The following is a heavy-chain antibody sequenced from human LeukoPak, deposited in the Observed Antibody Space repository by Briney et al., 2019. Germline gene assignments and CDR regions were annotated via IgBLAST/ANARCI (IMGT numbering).Heavy chain of an antibody. CDR2: TYHSGSS. Sequence: PSETLSLTCAVSGGSISGGAYSWSWIRQPPGKGLEWIGYTYHSGSSYYNPSLKSRVTISVDRSKNQFSLNLSSVTAADTAVYYCARVIVATNWFDPWGQGTLVTVSS. D-gene: IGHD5-12*01. J-gene: IGHJ5*02. CDR3: ARVIVATNWFDP. V-gene: IGHV4-30-2*01. CDR1: GGSISGGAYS.